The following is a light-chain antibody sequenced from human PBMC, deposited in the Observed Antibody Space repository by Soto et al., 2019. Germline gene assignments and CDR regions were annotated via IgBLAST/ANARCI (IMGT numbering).Light chain of an antibody. V-gene: IGKV1-27*01. CDR2: SAS. Sequence: DIQMTQSPSSLSASVGDRVTITCRASQGISTYLAWYQQKPGKVPKVLIYSASTLQSGVPSRFRGSGSGTDFTLNISSLQPEDVETYYCQKYDSDPETFGQGTKVEIK. CDR1: QGISTY. J-gene: IGKJ1*01. CDR3: QKYDSDPET.